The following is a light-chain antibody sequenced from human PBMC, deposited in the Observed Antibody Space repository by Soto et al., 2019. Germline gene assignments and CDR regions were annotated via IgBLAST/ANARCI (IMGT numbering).Light chain of an antibody. CDR2: DVS. V-gene: IGLV2-11*01. J-gene: IGLJ3*02. Sequence: QSALTQPRSVSGSPGQSVTISCTGTSSDVGGYNYVSWYQLHPGTAPKLMIYDVSKRPSGVPDRFSGSKSGNTASLTISGLQAEDEADDYCCSYAGSYTWVFGGGTKLTVL. CDR3: CSYAGSYTWV. CDR1: SSDVGGYNY.